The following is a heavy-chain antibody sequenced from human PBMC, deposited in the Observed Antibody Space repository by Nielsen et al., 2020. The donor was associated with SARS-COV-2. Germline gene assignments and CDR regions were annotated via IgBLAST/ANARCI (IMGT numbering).Heavy chain of an antibody. CDR3: AKAPYGSGRQIDY. D-gene: IGHD3-10*01. CDR1: GFTFSSYG. CDR2: ISGSGAST. Sequence: GGSLRLSCAASGFTFSSYGMHWVRQAPGKGLEWVSAISGSGASTYYADSVKGRFTISRDNSKNTLYLQMNSLRAEDTAVYYCAKAPYGSGRQIDYWGQGTLVTVSS. V-gene: IGHV3-23*01. J-gene: IGHJ4*02.